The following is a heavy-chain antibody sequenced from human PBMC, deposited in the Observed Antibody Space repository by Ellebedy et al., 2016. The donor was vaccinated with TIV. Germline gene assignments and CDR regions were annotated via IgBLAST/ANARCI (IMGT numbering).Heavy chain of an antibody. CDR2: ITTDGSGT. D-gene: IGHD1-1*01. V-gene: IGHV3-74*03. CDR3: IRDLERRFDY. J-gene: IGHJ4*02. Sequence: GESLKISCAASGFTFSNFWMHWVRQAPGKGLVWVSGITTDGSGTKYADSVKGRFTISRDNAKNTVFLQVDSLRADDTAVYFCIRDLERRFDYWGQGTLITVSS. CDR1: GFTFSNFW.